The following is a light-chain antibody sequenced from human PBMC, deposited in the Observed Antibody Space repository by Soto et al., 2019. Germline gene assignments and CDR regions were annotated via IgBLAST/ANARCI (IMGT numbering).Light chain of an antibody. CDR1: QSISSY. J-gene: IGKJ4*01. V-gene: IGKV1-39*01. CDR3: QQSYSILT. CDR2: GAS. Sequence: DIQMTQSPSSLSASVGDRVTITCRASQSISSYLNWYQQKPGKGPKLLIYGASSLESGVPSRFSGSGSGTDFTLTINSLQPEDFATYYCQQSYSILTFGGGTKV.